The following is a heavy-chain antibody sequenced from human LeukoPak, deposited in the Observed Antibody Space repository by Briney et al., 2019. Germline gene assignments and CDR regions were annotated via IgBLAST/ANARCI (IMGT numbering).Heavy chain of an antibody. CDR1: GYTFTGYY. V-gene: IGHV1-2*02. J-gene: IGHJ4*02. CDR2: INPNSGGT. CDR3: ARVYYYDSSGYYTHFDY. D-gene: IGHD3-22*01. Sequence: GASVKVSCKASGYTFTGYYMHWVRQAPGQGLEWMGWINPNSGGTNYAQKFQGRVTMTRDTSFSIAYMELSRLRSDDTAVYYCARVYYYDSSGYYTHFDYWGQGTLVTVSS.